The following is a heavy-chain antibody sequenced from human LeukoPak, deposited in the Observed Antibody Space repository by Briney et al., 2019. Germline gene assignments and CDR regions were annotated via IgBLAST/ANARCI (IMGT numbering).Heavy chain of an antibody. CDR3: ARDTPGYSTSRGAFDI. J-gene: IGHJ3*02. Sequence: RSGGSLRFSGAASGFTFSDHYMDWVRQAPGKGLEGVGRTRNKAKSYTTEYAASVKGRFTISRDDSQNSLYLQMNSLKTEDTAVYYCARDTPGYSTSRGAFDIWGQGTMVTVSS. V-gene: IGHV3-72*01. D-gene: IGHD6-13*01. CDR1: GFTFSDHY. CDR2: TRNKAKSYTT.